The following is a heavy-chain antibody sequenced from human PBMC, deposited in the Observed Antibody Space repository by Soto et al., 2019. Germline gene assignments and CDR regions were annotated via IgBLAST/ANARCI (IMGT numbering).Heavy chain of an antibody. Sequence: GESLKISCKGSGYSFTSYWIGWVRQMPGKGLEWMGIIYPGDSDTRYSPSFQGQVTISADKSISTAYLQWSSLKASDTAMYYCARRSLAAAGGSTWFDPWGQGTLVTVSS. D-gene: IGHD6-13*01. CDR3: ARRSLAAAGGSTWFDP. V-gene: IGHV5-51*01. CDR1: GYSFTSYW. J-gene: IGHJ5*02. CDR2: IYPGDSDT.